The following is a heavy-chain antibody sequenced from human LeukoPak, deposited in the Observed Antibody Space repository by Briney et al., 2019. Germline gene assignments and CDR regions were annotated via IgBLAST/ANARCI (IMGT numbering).Heavy chain of an antibody. Sequence: GGSLRLSCAASGFTFSSYEMNWVRQAPGKGLEWVSYISTTGSSIYYADSVKGRFTISRDNVKNLLYLQMNSLRAEDTAVYYCARTRSKYCTNGVCPPPPAWYYMDVWGKGTTVTVSS. D-gene: IGHD2-8*01. CDR2: ISTTGSSI. J-gene: IGHJ6*03. CDR1: GFTFSSYE. V-gene: IGHV3-48*03. CDR3: ARTRSKYCTNGVCPPPPAWYYMDV.